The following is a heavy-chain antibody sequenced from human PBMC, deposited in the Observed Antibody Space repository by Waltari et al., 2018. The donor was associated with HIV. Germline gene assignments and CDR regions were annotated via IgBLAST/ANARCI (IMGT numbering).Heavy chain of an antibody. Sequence: VQLQESGPGLVKPSGTLSLTCAVSGGSISSSNWWSWVRQPPGKGLEWIGEIYHSGSTNYNPSLKSRVTISVDKSKNQFSLKLSSVTAADTAVYYCARVLVVAANYYYYGMDVWGQGTTVTVSS. D-gene: IGHD2-15*01. J-gene: IGHJ6*02. CDR1: GGSISSSNW. CDR3: ARVLVVAANYYYYGMDV. V-gene: IGHV4-4*02. CDR2: IYHSGST.